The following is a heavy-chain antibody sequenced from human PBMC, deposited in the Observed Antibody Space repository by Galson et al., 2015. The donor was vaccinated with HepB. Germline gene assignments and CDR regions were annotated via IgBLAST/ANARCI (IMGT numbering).Heavy chain of an antibody. V-gene: IGHV3-30*18. CDR3: AKDHVNPVRSGSLGD. D-gene: IGHD1-26*01. CDR2: ISYDGSNK. CDR1: GFTFSSYG. Sequence: SLRLSCAASGFTFSSYGMHWVRQAPGKGLEWVAVISYDGSNKYYADSVKGRFTISRDNSKNTLYLQMNSLRAEDTAVYYCAKDHVNPVRSGSLGDWGQGTLVTVSS. J-gene: IGHJ4*02.